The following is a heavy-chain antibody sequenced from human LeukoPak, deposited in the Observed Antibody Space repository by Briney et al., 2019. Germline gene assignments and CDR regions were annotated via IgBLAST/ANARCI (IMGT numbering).Heavy chain of an antibody. J-gene: IGHJ4*02. CDR1: GFTFSSYW. Sequence: GGSLRLSCAASGFTFSSYWMSWVRQAPGKGLEWVANIKQDGSEKYYADSVKGRFTISRDNSKNTLYLQMNSLRAEDTAVYYCARDRTNYGDYGVFDYWGQGTLVTVSS. CDR3: ARDRTNYGDYGVFDY. V-gene: IGHV3-7*01. D-gene: IGHD4-17*01. CDR2: IKQDGSEK.